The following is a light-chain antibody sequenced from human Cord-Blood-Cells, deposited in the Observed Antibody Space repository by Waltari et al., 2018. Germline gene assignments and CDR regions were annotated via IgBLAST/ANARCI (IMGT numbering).Light chain of an antibody. J-gene: IGLJ1*01. V-gene: IGLV2-14*01. CDR3: SSYTSSSTSSYV. CDR1: SSDVGGYNH. Sequence: QSALTQPASVSGSPGQSTTISCTGTSSDVGGYNHFSWYQQHPGKAPKLMIYDVSKRPSGVSNRFSGSKSGNTASLTISGLQAEDEADYYCSSYTSSSTSSYVFGTGTKVTVL. CDR2: DVS.